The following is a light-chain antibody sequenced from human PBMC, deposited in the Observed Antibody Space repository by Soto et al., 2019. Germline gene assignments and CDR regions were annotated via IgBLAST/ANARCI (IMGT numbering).Light chain of an antibody. CDR1: QSVLNSSNNKNY. J-gene: IGKJ2*01. Sequence: DIVMTQSPDSLAVSLGERATINCKSSQSVLNSSNNKNYLAWYQHKPGQPPKLLIYWASTRDSGVPDRISGSGSGTDFPLTISNPQDEDVGVYYCQQYYSTPPYTFGQGTKLEIK. CDR3: QQYYSTPPYT. CDR2: WAS. V-gene: IGKV4-1*01.